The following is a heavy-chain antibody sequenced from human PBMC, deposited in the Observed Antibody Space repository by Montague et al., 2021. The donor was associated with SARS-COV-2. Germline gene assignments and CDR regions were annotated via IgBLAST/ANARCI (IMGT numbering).Heavy chain of an antibody. D-gene: IGHD5-24*01. J-gene: IGHJ6*02. CDR3: ARVSVEMATMGVYYYGMDV. Sequence: TLSLTCTVSGGSISSGGYYWSWIRQHPGKGLEWIGYIYDSGSTYYNPSLKSRVTISVDTSKNLFSLKPSSVTAADTAVYYCARVSVEMATMGVYYYGMDVWGQGTTVTVSS. CDR2: IYDSGST. CDR1: GGSISSGGYY. V-gene: IGHV4-31*03.